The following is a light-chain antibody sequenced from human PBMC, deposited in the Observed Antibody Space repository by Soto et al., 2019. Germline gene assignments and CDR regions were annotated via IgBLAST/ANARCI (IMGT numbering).Light chain of an antibody. CDR2: RAS. CDR1: QNIYSN. J-gene: IGKJ4*01. Sequence: IVMTQSPATLSVSPGERATLSCRASQNIYSNIAWYQQRPGQAPRLLIYRASTRAPGVPARFSGSGSGTDFTLTISSLQSEDFAVYYCQHYNNWPLTFGGGTKVEIK. V-gene: IGKV3-15*01. CDR3: QHYNNWPLT.